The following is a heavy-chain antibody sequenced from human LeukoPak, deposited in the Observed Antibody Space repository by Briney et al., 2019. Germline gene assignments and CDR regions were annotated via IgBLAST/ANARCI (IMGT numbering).Heavy chain of an antibody. J-gene: IGHJ4*02. D-gene: IGHD3-9*01. CDR2: INTNTGNP. CDR1: GYTFTSYG. CDR3: AISPLYYDILTGYYKDSPLDY. V-gene: IGHV7-4-1*02. Sequence: ASVKVSCKASGYTFTSYGISWVRQAPGQGLEWMGWINTNTGNPTYAQGFTGRFVFSLDTSVSTAYLEISSLEAEDTAVYYCAISPLYYDILTGYYKDSPLDYWGQGTLVTVSS.